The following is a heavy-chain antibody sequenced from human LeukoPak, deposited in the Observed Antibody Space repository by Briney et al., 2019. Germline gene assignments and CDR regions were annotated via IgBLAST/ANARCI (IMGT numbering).Heavy chain of an antibody. V-gene: IGHV5-51*01. CDR2: IYPGDSDT. J-gene: IGHJ6*03. CDR3: ARLPSGGYYYHMDV. D-gene: IGHD3-10*01. Sequence: GESLKISCKGFGYSFTTYWIGWVRQMPGKGLEWMGIIYPGDSDTRYSPSLQGQVTISAHTSISTAYLQWSGLKASDTAMYYCARLPSGGYYYHMDVWGKGTTVIVSS. CDR1: GYSFTTYW.